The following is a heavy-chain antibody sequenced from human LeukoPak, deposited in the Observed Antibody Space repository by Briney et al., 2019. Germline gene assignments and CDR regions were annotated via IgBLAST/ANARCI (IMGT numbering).Heavy chain of an antibody. CDR3: ARGGSSLFHFDY. CDR2: VCTSGST. Sequence: SETLSLTYTVSGGSINSYCWSWIRQPAGKGLEWIGRVCTSGSTIYNPSLKSRVTMSVDTSKNQFSLKLTSVTAADTAVYYCARGGSSLFHFDYWGQGTLVTVSS. D-gene: IGHD6-6*01. V-gene: IGHV4-4*07. J-gene: IGHJ4*02. CDR1: GGSINSYC.